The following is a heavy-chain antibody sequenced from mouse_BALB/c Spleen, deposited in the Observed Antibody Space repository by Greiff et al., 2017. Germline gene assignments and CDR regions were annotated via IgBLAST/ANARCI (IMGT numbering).Heavy chain of an antibody. D-gene: IGHD1-1*01. CDR1: GYSITSDYA. J-gene: IGHJ2*01. CDR3: ARDYGSSPFDY. Sequence: DVQLQESGPGLVKPSQSLSLTCTVTGYSITSDYAWNWIRQFPGNKLEWMGYISYSGSTSYNPSLKSRISITRDTSKNQFFLQLNSVTTEDTATYYCARDYGSSPFDYWGQGTTLTVSS. CDR2: ISYSGST. V-gene: IGHV3-2*02.